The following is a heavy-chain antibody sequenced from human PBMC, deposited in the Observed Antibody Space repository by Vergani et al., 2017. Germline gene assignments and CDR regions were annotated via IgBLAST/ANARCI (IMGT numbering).Heavy chain of an antibody. D-gene: IGHD2-15*01. Sequence: QVQLQQWGAGLLKPSETLSLTCAVYGGSFSGYYWSWIRQPPGKGLEWIGEINQSGSTNYNPSLKSRVTISVDTSKNQFSLKLSSVTAADTAVYYCARAYCSGGSCYSIPYYYYMDVWGKGTTVTVSS. CDR1: GGSFSGYY. V-gene: IGHV4-34*01. J-gene: IGHJ6*03. CDR2: INQSGST. CDR3: ARAYCSGGSCYSIPYYYYMDV.